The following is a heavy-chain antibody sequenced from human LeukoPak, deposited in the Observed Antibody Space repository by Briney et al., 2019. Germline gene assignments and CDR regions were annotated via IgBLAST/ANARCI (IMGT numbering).Heavy chain of an antibody. J-gene: IGHJ5*02. V-gene: IGHV1-18*01. D-gene: IGHD6-13*01. CDR1: GYTFTSYG. Sequence: ASVKVSCKASGYTFTSYGISWVRQAPGQGLEWTGWISAYNGNTNYAQKLQGRVTMTTDTSTSTAYMELRSLRSDDTAVYYCARVGDSSSWYVPNNWFDPWGQGTLVTVSS. CDR3: ARVGDSSSWYVPNNWFDP. CDR2: ISAYNGNT.